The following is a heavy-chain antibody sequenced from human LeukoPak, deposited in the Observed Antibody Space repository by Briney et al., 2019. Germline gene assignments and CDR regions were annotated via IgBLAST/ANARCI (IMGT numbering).Heavy chain of an antibody. Sequence: SETLSLTCAVYGGSFSGYYWSWIRQPPGKGLEWIGEINHSGSTNYNPSLKSRVTISVDTSENQFSLKLSSVTAADTAVYYCARGPQPTNIVVVPAAYYFDYWGQGTLVTVSS. CDR1: GGSFSGYY. J-gene: IGHJ4*02. D-gene: IGHD2-2*01. CDR3: ARGPQPTNIVVVPAAYYFDY. V-gene: IGHV4-34*01. CDR2: INHSGST.